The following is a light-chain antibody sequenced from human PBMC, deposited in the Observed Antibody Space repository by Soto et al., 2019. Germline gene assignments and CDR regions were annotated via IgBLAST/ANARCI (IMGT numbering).Light chain of an antibody. CDR1: QSVSIH. Sequence: ETVMTQSPGTLSVSLGERATLSCRASQSVSIHLAWYQQKPGQAPRLLIYDTSTRATGIPPRFSGSGSGTDFTLTISSLEPEDSAVYYCQQRHMWPITFGQGTRLEIK. CDR3: QQRHMWPIT. V-gene: IGKV3-11*01. CDR2: DTS. J-gene: IGKJ5*01.